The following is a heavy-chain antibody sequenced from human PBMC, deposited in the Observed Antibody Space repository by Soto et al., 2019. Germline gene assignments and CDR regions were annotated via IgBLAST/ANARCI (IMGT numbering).Heavy chain of an antibody. V-gene: IGHV4-39*01. Sequence: SETLSLTCTVSGGSISSSSYYWGWIRQPPGKGLEWIGSIYYSGSTYYNPSLKSRVTISVDTSKNQFSLKLSSVTAADTAVYYCARHPVLRYFDWSLGWFDPWGQGTLVTVSS. J-gene: IGHJ5*02. D-gene: IGHD3-9*01. CDR1: GGSISSSSYY. CDR2: IYYSGST. CDR3: ARHPVLRYFDWSLGWFDP.